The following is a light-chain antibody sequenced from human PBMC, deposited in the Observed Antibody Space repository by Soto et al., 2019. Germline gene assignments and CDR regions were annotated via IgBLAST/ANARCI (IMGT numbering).Light chain of an antibody. CDR1: SSNIGGNS. CDR3: GSWDSSLSAYV. J-gene: IGLJ1*01. CDR2: DDD. Sequence: QSVLTQPPSVSAAPGQRVTISCSGSSSNIGGNSVSWYQQLPGTAPKLLIYDDDKRPSGIPDRFSGXXSGTSATLGITGFQTGDEADYYCGSWDSSLSAYVFGTGTKVTVL. V-gene: IGLV1-51*01.